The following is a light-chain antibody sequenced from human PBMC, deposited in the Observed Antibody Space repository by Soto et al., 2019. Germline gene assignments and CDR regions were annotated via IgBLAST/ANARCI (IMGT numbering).Light chain of an antibody. CDR3: CSYTSSSTPWV. CDR2: DVS. CDR1: SSDVGGYNY. J-gene: IGLJ1*01. V-gene: IGLV2-14*03. Sequence: QSVLTQPASGSGSPGQSSTISCTGTSSDVGGYNYVSWYQQHPGKAPKLIIYDVSDRPSGISTRFSASKSGNTASLTISGLQAEDEADYYCCSYTSSSTPWVFGTGTKVTVL.